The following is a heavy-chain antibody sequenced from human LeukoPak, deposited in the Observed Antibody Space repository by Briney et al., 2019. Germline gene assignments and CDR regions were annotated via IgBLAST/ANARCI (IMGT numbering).Heavy chain of an antibody. V-gene: IGHV1-69*01. Sequence: GSSVKVSCKASGGTFSSYAISWVRQAPGQGLEWMGGIIPIFGTANYAQKFQGRVTITPDESTSTAYMELSSLRSEDTAVYYCARGKDIVVVPAAISFDYWGQGTLVTVSS. CDR1: GGTFSSYA. CDR2: IIPIFGTA. CDR3: ARGKDIVVVPAAISFDY. J-gene: IGHJ4*02. D-gene: IGHD2-2*01.